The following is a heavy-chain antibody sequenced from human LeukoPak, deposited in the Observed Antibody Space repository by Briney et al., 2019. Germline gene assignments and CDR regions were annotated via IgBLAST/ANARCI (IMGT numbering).Heavy chain of an antibody. CDR2: ISSSGSTI. D-gene: IGHD5-18*01. Sequence: QPGGSLRLSCAASGFTFSSYEMNWVRQAPEKGLEWVSYISSSGSTIYYADSVKGRFTISRDNAKNSLYLQMNSLRAEDTAVYYCARESSGYSSTVDYWGQGTLVTVSS. J-gene: IGHJ4*02. V-gene: IGHV3-48*03. CDR3: ARESSGYSSTVDY. CDR1: GFTFSSYE.